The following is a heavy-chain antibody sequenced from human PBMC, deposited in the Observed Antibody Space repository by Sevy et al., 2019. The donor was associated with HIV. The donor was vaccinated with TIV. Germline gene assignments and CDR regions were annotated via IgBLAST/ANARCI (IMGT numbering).Heavy chain of an antibody. Sequence: GGSLRLSCAASGFTFSSYTMHWVRQAPGKGLEWVAFISYGGSRKYYADSVKGRFTISRDNSKNTLYLQMNNLRAEDXXXXXXXXXXXXXXSYSWLAYWGQGTLVTVSS. CDR2: ISYGGSRK. CDR3: XXXXXXXXSYSWLAY. V-gene: IGHV3-30*14. J-gene: IGHJ4*02. CDR1: GFTFSSYT. D-gene: IGHD3-10*01.